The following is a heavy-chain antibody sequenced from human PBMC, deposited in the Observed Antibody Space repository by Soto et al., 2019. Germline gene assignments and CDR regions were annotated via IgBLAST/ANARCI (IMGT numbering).Heavy chain of an antibody. J-gene: IGHJ6*02. V-gene: IGHV3-53*02. D-gene: IGHD3-10*01. CDR1: GFTVSSNY. Sequence: EVQLVETGGGLIQPGGSLRLSCAASGFTVSSNYMSWVRQAPGKGLEWVSVIYSGGSTYYADSVKGRFTISRDNSKNTLYLQMNGLRAEDTAVYYCARDLCYGSGRQYYYYGMDVWGQGTTVTVSS. CDR3: ARDLCYGSGRQYYYYGMDV. CDR2: IYSGGST.